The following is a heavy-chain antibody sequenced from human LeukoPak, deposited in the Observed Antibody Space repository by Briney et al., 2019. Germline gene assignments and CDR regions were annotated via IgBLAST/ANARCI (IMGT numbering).Heavy chain of an antibody. V-gene: IGHV3-30-3*01. CDR1: GFTFSTYA. J-gene: IGHJ4*02. CDR2: ISYDENNE. D-gene: IGHD6-13*01. Sequence: GGSLRLSCAASGFTFSTYAMHWVRQAPGKGLEWVAVISYDENNEYYADSVKGRFTISRDNSKNTLYLQMNSLRAKGTAVYYCARGRVAAAGTGDYWGQGTLVTVSS. CDR3: ARGRVAAAGTGDY.